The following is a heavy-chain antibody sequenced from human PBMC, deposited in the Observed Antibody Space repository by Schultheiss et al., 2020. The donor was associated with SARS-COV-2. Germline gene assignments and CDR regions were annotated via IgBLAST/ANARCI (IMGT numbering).Heavy chain of an antibody. CDR1: GFTFSSYA. V-gene: IGHV3-64*04. CDR2: ISSNGGST. D-gene: IGHD6-19*01. Sequence: GGSLRLSCAASGFTFSSYAMSWVRQAPGKGLEYVSAISSNGGSTYYADSVKGRFTISRDNSKNTLYLQMNSLRAEDTAVYYCARVSDSGWYGYYFDYWGQGTLVTVSS. CDR3: ARVSDSGWYGYYFDY. J-gene: IGHJ4*02.